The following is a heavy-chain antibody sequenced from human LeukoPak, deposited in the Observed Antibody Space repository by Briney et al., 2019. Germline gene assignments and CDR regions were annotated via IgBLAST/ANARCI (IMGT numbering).Heavy chain of an antibody. J-gene: IGHJ4*02. CDR2: IYYSGST. D-gene: IGHD4-17*01. CDR3: ARHQIDTVTVDY. Sequence: SETLSLTCTVSGGSISSSSYYWGWLRPPPGKGLEWIGSIYYSGSTYYNPSLQGRVTISVDRSKNQFYLTLSSVTAADTAVCYCARHQIDTVTVDYWGQGTLVTVSS. CDR1: GGSISSSSYY. V-gene: IGHV4-39*01.